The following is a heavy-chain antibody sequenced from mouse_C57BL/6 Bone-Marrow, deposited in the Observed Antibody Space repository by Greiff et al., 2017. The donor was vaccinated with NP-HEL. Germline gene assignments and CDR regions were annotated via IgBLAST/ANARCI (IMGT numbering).Heavy chain of an antibody. CDR3: TTGDYDSWFAY. D-gene: IGHD2-4*01. CDR2: IDPDNGDT. V-gene: IGHV14-4*01. CDR1: GFNIKDDY. J-gene: IGHJ3*01. Sequence: VQLQQSGAELVRPGASVKLSCTASGFNIKDDYMHWVKQRPEQGLEWIGWIDPDNGDTEYASKFQGKATITADTSSNTAYLQRSSLTSEDTAVYYCTTGDYDSWFAYWGQGTLVTVSA.